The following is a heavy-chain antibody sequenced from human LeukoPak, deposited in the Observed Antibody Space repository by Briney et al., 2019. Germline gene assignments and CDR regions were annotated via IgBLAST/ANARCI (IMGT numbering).Heavy chain of an antibody. J-gene: IGHJ4*02. CDR3: ARAGATIVVVPAAPDPFDY. Sequence: ASVKVSCKASGYTFTGYYMHWVRQAPGQGLEWKGWINPNSGGTNYAQKFQGRVTMTRDTSISTAYMELSRLRSDDTAVYYCARAGATIVVVPAAPDPFDYWGQGTLVTVSS. D-gene: IGHD2-2*01. CDR1: GYTFTGYY. V-gene: IGHV1-2*02. CDR2: INPNSGGT.